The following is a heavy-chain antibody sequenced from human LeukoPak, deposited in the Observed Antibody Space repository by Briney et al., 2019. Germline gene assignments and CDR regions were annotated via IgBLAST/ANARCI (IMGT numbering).Heavy chain of an antibody. CDR1: GFTLSSYS. D-gene: IGHD1-26*01. V-gene: IGHV3-21*01. CDR2: ISSGSGYI. J-gene: IGHJ4*02. Sequence: GGSLRLSCAASGFTLSSYSINWVRQAPGKGLEWVSSISSGSGYIYYADSVKGRFTISRDDAKNSLYLQMNSLRADDTAVYYCARDKDGSFLFDYWGQGTLVTVSS. CDR3: ARDKDGSFLFDY.